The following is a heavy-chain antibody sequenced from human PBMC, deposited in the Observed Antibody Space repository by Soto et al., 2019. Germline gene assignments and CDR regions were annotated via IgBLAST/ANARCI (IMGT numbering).Heavy chain of an antibody. CDR1: GFTFSSYG. CDR2: ISYDGSNK. Sequence: GGSLRLSCAASGFTFSSYGMHWVRQVPGKGPEWVAVISYDGSNKYYADSVKGRFTISRDNSKNTLYLQMNSLRAEDTAVYYCARAEVVVVPAGYYYYMDVWGKGTTVTVSS. V-gene: IGHV3-30*03. D-gene: IGHD2-2*01. J-gene: IGHJ6*03. CDR3: ARAEVVVVPAGYYYYMDV.